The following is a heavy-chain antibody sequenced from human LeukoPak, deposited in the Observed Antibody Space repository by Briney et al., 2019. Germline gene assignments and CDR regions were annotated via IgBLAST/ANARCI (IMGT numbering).Heavy chain of an antibody. J-gene: IGHJ4*02. Sequence: SETLSLTCTVSGASISNYYWAWIRQPAGKGLEWIGRIFTNGNTDFNPSLKSRITMSVDPSKNQFSLKLTSVTAADTAVYYCARESRTYDGSGYHYDSWGQGTLVTVSS. CDR3: ARESRTYDGSGYHYDS. CDR1: GASISNYY. D-gene: IGHD3-22*01. CDR2: IFTNGNT. V-gene: IGHV4-4*07.